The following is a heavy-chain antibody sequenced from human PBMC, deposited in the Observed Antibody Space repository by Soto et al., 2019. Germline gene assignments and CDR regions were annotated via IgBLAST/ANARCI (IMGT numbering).Heavy chain of an antibody. J-gene: IGHJ6*03. Sequence: EVQLAESGGGLAQPGGSLRLSCAASGFTLGGSAMDWVRQAHGKGLEYVSGISSNGVGTYYANSVQGRFTISRDNSTNTVYLQMGSLRPEDMAVYYCARRARPDFYYMDVWGKGTTVTVSS. V-gene: IGHV3-64*01. CDR3: ARRARPDFYYMDV. CDR2: ISSNGVGT. CDR1: GFTLGGSA. D-gene: IGHD6-6*01.